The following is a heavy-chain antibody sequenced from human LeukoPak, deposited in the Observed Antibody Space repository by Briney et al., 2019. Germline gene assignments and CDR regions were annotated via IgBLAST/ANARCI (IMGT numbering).Heavy chain of an antibody. Sequence: SETLSLTCTLSGGSISIGDYYWSWIRQPPGKALEWIGFFRYSGNTYYNPSLKSRVTISVDTSKNQFALKLRSVTAADTAVYFCAEAGWRGGGTFNEFDPWGQGTLVTVSS. D-gene: IGHD3-16*01. J-gene: IGHJ5*02. V-gene: IGHV4-30-4*01. CDR3: AEAGWRGGGTFNEFDP. CDR2: FRYSGNT. CDR1: GGSISIGDYY.